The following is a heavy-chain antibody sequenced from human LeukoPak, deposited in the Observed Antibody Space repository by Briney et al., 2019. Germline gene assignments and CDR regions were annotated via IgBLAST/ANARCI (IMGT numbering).Heavy chain of an antibody. V-gene: IGHV1-46*01. CDR1: GYTFTSNY. Sequence: ASVKVSCKASGYTFTSNYIHWVRQAPGQGLEWMEMIYPRDGSTSYAQKFQGRVTVTRDTSTSTVHMELSGLRSEDTAVYYCARDQEGFDYWGQGTLVTVSS. J-gene: IGHJ4*02. CDR3: ARDQEGFDY. CDR2: IYPRDGST.